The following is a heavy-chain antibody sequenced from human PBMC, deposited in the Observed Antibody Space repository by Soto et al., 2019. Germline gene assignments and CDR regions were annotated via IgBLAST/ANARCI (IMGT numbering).Heavy chain of an antibody. CDR2: INHSGST. Sequence: QVQLQQWGAGLLKPSETLSLTCAVYGGSFSGYYWSWIRQPPGKGLEWIGEINHSGSTNYNPSLKRRVTISVDTSKNQFSLKLSSVAAADTAVYYCARRSRLLWFGEKGGDYWGQGTLVTVSS. J-gene: IGHJ4*02. V-gene: IGHV4-34*01. D-gene: IGHD3-10*01. CDR1: GGSFSGYY. CDR3: ARRSRLLWFGEKGGDY.